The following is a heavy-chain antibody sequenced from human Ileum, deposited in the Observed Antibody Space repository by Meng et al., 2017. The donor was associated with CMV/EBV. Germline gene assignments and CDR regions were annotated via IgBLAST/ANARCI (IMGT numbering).Heavy chain of an antibody. V-gene: IGHV4-4*07. CDR1: GVSMSKYY. Sequence: LEESGPGLVKPSATLSLTCSVAGVSMSKYYWTWIRQPAGKGLEFIGRVSPGGIEYNPSLMSRVTMSLDTSRNQLSLNLNSVTAADTAVYYCARAAARGVPVDYWGQGILVTVSS. CDR3: ARAAARGVPVDY. D-gene: IGHD3-10*01. J-gene: IGHJ4*02. CDR2: VSPGGI.